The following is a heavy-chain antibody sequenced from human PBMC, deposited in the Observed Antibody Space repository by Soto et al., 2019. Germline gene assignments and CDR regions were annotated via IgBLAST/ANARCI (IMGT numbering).Heavy chain of an antibody. D-gene: IGHD3-22*01. CDR2: ISAYNGNT. CDR3: AGYYDSSGYYPLDYYYGMDV. Sequence: GAPVKVSCKASGYTFTSYGISWVRQAPGQGLEWMGWISAYNGNTNYAQKLQGRVTMTTDTSTSTAYMELRSLRSDDTAVYYCAGYYDSSGYYPLDYYYGMDVWGQGTTVTVSS. V-gene: IGHV1-18*01. J-gene: IGHJ6*02. CDR1: GYTFTSYG.